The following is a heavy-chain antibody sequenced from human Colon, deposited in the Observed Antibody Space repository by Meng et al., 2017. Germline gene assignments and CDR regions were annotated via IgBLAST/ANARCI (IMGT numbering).Heavy chain of an antibody. Sequence: GESLKISCAASGFTFSSYAMTWVRQAPGKGLEWVSGISGSGGSTYYADSVKGRFTIYRDNPKNTLFLLMNSLRAEDTAIYYCTKAFCSGGACWDYWGQGTRVTGSS. D-gene: IGHD2-15*01. J-gene: IGHJ4*02. CDR3: TKAFCSGGACWDY. V-gene: IGHV3-23*01. CDR2: ISGSGGST. CDR1: GFTFSSYA.